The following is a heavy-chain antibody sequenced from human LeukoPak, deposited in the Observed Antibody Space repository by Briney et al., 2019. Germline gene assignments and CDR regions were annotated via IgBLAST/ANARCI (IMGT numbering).Heavy chain of an antibody. V-gene: IGHV3-23*01. CDR2: ISGSGGST. CDR1: GFTFSSYA. D-gene: IGHD3-10*01. Sequence: GGSLRLSCAASGFTFSSYAMSWVRQPPGKGLELVSAISGSGGSTYYADSVKGRFTISRDNSKNTLYLQMNSLRAEDTAVYYCAKDLPPRSGSYSPFDYWGQGTLVTVSS. J-gene: IGHJ4*02. CDR3: AKDLPPRSGSYSPFDY.